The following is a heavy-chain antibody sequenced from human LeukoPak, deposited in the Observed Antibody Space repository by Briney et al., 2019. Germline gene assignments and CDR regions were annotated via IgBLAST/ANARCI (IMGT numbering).Heavy chain of an antibody. CDR3: ATAQDYGEYVLGYFDY. D-gene: IGHD4-17*01. J-gene: IGHJ4*02. CDR2: MSPYKANA. Sequence: ASVKVSCKASDYTFSTYVINWVRQATGQGPEWMAWMSPYKANAIYAQKLQGRVTMTTDTSTGTAYMELRSLTSDDTAVYYCATAQDYGEYVLGYFDYWGQGTLVTVSS. CDR1: DYTFSTYV. V-gene: IGHV1-18*01.